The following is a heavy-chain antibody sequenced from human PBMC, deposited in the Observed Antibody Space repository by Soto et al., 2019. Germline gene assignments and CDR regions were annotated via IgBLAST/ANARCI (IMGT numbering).Heavy chain of an antibody. D-gene: IGHD1-26*01. CDR1: GFDFTYYA. CDR2: MSSDGSKI. V-gene: IGHV3-30*18. J-gene: IGHJ4*02. Sequence: QVQLVESGGGAVQPGASLRLSCVASGFDFTYYAMHWVRQAPGKGLESVAVMSSDGSKIHHTDSVKGRFTISRDNSKNILYLQMNSLRKEDTAVYFCAKDEGVGGTLGLFDYWGQGTLVSVSS. CDR3: AKDEGVGGTLGLFDY.